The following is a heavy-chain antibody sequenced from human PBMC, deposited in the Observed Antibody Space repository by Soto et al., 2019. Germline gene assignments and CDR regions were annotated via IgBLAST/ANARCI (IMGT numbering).Heavy chain of an antibody. CDR1: GGSISSYY. Sequence: QVQLQESGPGLVKPSETLSLTYTVSGGSISSYYWSWIRQPPGKGLEWIGYIYYSGSTNYNPSLKSRVTISVDTSKNQFSLKLSSVTAADTAVYYCARAWGDLFDYWGQGTLVTVSS. J-gene: IGHJ4*02. D-gene: IGHD3-16*01. CDR2: IYYSGST. CDR3: ARAWGDLFDY. V-gene: IGHV4-59*01.